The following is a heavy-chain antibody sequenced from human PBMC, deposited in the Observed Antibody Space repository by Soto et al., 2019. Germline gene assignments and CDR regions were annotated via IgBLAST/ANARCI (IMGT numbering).Heavy chain of an antibody. CDR1: GGSISSSSYY. CDR3: ARGERVLRWFGELDNCFDP. V-gene: IGHV4-39*07. J-gene: IGHJ5*02. D-gene: IGHD3-10*01. CDR2: IYYSGST. Sequence: SETLSLTCTVSGGSISSSSYYWGWIRQPPGKGLEWIGSIYYSGSTYYNPSLKSRVTISVDTSKNQFSLKLSSVTAADAAVYYCARGERVLRWFGELDNCFDPWGQGTLVTVSS.